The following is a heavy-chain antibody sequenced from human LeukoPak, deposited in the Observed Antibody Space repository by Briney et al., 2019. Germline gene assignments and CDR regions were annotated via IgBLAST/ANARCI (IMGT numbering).Heavy chain of an antibody. V-gene: IGHV3-48*04. CDR3: ARSARLMKGVVEVTALDD. CDR2: ISWNSGSI. J-gene: IGHJ4*02. CDR1: GFTFSSYS. Sequence: GGSLRLSCATSGFTFSSYSMNWVRQAPGKGLEWVSGISWNSGSIGYAGSVKGRFTIARDNAKNSVYLEMNSLRADDTAVYYCARSARLMKGVVEVTALDDWGQGTLVTVSS. D-gene: IGHD3-3*01.